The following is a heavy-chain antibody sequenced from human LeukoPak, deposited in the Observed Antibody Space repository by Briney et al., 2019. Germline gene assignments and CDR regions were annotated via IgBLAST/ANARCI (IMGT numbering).Heavy chain of an antibody. CDR1: GYTFTIYG. D-gene: IGHD3-22*01. V-gene: IGHV1-18*01. CDR3: ARHIPTYYYDSSGYYPGGYYYYMDV. CDR2: ISAYNGDT. Sequence: ASVNVSCKASGYTFTIYGISWVRQARGQGLEGMGWISAYNGDTNYAQKLQGRVTMTTDTSASTAYMELRSLRSDDTAVYYCARHIPTYYYDSSGYYPGGYYYYMDVWGKGTTVTISS. J-gene: IGHJ6*03.